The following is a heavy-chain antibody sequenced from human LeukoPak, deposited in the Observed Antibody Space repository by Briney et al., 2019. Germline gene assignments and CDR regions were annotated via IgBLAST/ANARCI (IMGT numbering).Heavy chain of an antibody. CDR2: INPNSGGT. CDR1: GYTFTGYY. CDR3: AREGGFGDYVWGSYRYIH. V-gene: IGHV1-2*02. D-gene: IGHD3-16*02. J-gene: IGHJ4*02. Sequence: ASVKVSCKASGYTFTGYYMHWVRQAPGQGLEWMGWINPNSGGTNYAQKFQGRVTMTRDTSISTAYMELSRPRSDDTAVYYCAREGGFGDYVWGSYRYIHWGQGTLVTVSS.